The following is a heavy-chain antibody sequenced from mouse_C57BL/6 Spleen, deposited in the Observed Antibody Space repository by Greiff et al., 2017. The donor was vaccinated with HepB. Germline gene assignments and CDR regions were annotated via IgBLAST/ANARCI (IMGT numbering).Heavy chain of an antibody. J-gene: IGHJ3*01. CDR1: GYTFTSYW. CDR2: IDPSDSYT. Sequence: QVQLQQPGAELVMPGASVKLSCKASGYTFTSYWMHWVKQRPGQGLEWIGEIDPSDSYTIYNQKFKGKSTLTVDKSSSTAYMQLSSLTSEDSAVYYCARGNYGNYVRFAYWGQGTLVTVSA. D-gene: IGHD2-1*01. V-gene: IGHV1-69*01. CDR3: ARGNYGNYVRFAY.